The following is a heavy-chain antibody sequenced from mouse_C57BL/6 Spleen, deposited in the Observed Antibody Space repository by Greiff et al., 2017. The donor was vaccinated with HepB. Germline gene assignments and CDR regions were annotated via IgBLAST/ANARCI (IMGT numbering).Heavy chain of an antibody. CDR2: IDPSDSET. CDR1: GYTFTSYW. Sequence: QVQLQQSGAELVRPGSSVKLSCKASGYTFTSYWMHWVKQRPIQGLEWIGNIDPSDSETHYNQKFKDKATLTVDKSSSTAYMQLSSLTSEDSAVYYCARKANGNSAWFAYWGQGTLVTVSA. V-gene: IGHV1-52*01. CDR3: ARKANGNSAWFAY. D-gene: IGHD2-1*01. J-gene: IGHJ3*01.